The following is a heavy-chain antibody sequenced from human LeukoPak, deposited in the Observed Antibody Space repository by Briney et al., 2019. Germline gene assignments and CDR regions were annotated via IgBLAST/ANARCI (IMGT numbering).Heavy chain of an antibody. CDR2: IYTSGST. J-gene: IGHJ3*02. D-gene: IGHD3-22*01. Sequence: SETLSLTCAVYGGSFSGYYWSWIRQPPGKGLEWIGRIYTSGSTNYNPSLKSRVTISVDTSKNQFSLKLSSVTAADTAVYYCARASGYYCGDAFDIWGQGTMVTVSS. V-gene: IGHV4-59*10. CDR3: ARASGYYCGDAFDI. CDR1: GGSFSGYY.